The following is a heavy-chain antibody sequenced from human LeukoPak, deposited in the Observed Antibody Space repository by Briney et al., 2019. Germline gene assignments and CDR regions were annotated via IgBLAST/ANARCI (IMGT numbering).Heavy chain of an antibody. CDR2: MNPNSGNT. J-gene: IGHJ6*03. D-gene: IGHD3-3*01. V-gene: IGHV1-8*01. CDR3: ARGIGYDFWGGYIALYYYYYYMDV. Sequence: SSLKVSCKAAGYIFTSYVINWVRQATGQGLEWMGGMNPNSGNTGYGQKLQGRDTMTRNTSINTAYMELSSLRSEDTAVYYCARGIGYDFWGGYIALYYYYYYMDVWGKGTTVTVSS. CDR1: GYIFTSYV.